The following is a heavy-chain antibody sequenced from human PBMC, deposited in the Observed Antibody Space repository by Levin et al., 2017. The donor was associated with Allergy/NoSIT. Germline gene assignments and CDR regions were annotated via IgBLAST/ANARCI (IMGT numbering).Heavy chain of an antibody. Sequence: GGSLRLSCAASGFTFSNYAMHWVRQAPGKGLEWVAIIPFDGSENYYADSVKGRFTISRDNSKKTLYLEMNSLRAEDTAVYYCARDSKYPYGSRVDPWGQGTLVTVSS. CDR1: GFTFSNYA. CDR3: ARDSKYPYGSRVDP. D-gene: IGHD3-10*01. J-gene: IGHJ5*02. CDR2: IPFDGSEN. V-gene: IGHV3-30*01.